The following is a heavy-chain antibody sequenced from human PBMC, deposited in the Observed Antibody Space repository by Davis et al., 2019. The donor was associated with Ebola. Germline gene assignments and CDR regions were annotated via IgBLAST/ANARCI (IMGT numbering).Heavy chain of an antibody. J-gene: IGHJ4*02. V-gene: IGHV3-15*01. CDR1: GFTFSNAW. D-gene: IGHD1-14*01. CDR2: IKSKTDGGTT. Sequence: GGSLRLSCAASGFTFSNAWMSWVRQAPGKGLEWVGRIKSKTDGGTTDYAAPVKGRFTISRDNSKNTLYLQMNSLRAEDTAVYYCANLSESKGFDYWGQGTLVTVSS. CDR3: ANLSESKGFDY.